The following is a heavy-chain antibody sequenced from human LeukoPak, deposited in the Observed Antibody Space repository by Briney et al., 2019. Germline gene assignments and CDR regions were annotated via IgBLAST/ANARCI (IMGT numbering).Heavy chain of an antibody. CDR1: GGSISSYY. CDR3: AAVVWSDYPRVYNDS. D-gene: IGHD3-3*01. CDR2: ICYSGST. V-gene: IGHV4-59*01. J-gene: IGHJ4*02. Sequence: SETLSLTCTVSGGSISSYYWSWIRQPPGKGLEWIGYICYSGSTNYNPSLKSRVAISVDTSKNQFSLKLSSVTAADTAVYYCAAVVWSDYPRVYNDSWGQGTLVTVSS.